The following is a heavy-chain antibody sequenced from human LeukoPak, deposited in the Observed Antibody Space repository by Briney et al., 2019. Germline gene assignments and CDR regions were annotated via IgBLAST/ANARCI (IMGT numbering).Heavy chain of an antibody. CDR3: VKEGYDRRGYFGH. Sequence: GASVKVSCKASGYTFTKYGVSWVRQAPGQGLEWMGWISAYSDNTGYAPKFQGRITVTKDSSTDTDYMELRSLRPDDTAVYYCVKEGYDRRGYFGHWGQGALVTVSS. V-gene: IGHV1-18*01. CDR1: GYTFTKYG. J-gene: IGHJ4*02. D-gene: IGHD3-22*01. CDR2: ISAYSDNT.